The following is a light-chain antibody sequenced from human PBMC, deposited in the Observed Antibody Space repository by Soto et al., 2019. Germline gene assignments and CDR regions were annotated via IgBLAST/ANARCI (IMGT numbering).Light chain of an antibody. CDR3: QQRGNWPPTWT. CDR2: DAS. J-gene: IGKJ1*01. CDR1: QRIGYC. V-gene: IGKV3-11*01. Sequence: DIVLTQSPATLSLPPGARATLSCRASQRIGYCLAWYQEKPDQAPRLLIYDASIRATGIPARFSGSGCGTDFTLTINGLEPEDSAVYFCQQRGNWPPTWTFGQGTKVDIK.